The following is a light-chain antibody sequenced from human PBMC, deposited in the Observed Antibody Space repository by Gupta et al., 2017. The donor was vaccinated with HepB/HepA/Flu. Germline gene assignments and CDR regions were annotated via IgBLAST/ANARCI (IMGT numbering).Light chain of an antibody. CDR3: QHYDNLPKYT. V-gene: IGKV1-33*01. CDR1: RDISNY. Sequence: SVGDRVTITCQANRDISNYLNWYQQKPGKAPKLLIYDASIWETGVPSRFSGSGSGTDFTFTINSLQPEDTATYYCQHYDNLPKYTFGQGTNLDI. J-gene: IGKJ2*01. CDR2: DAS.